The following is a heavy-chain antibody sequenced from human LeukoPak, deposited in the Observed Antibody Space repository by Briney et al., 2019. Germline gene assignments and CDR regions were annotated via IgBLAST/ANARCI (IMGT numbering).Heavy chain of an antibody. CDR3: ARVVGAWYSSSWAEDYYYYMDV. D-gene: IGHD6-13*01. Sequence: SETLSLTCTVSGDSISSYYWSWIRQPAGKGLEWIGRIYSSGSTNYNPSLKSRVTISVDTSKNQFSLKLSSVTAADTAVYYCARVVGAWYSSSWAEDYYYYMDVWGKGTTVTVSS. CDR1: GDSISSYY. J-gene: IGHJ6*03. V-gene: IGHV4-4*07. CDR2: IYSSGST.